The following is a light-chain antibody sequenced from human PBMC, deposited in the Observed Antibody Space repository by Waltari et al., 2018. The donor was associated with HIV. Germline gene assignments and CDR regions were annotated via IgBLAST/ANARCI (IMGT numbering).Light chain of an antibody. CDR1: SSNIGNNF. J-gene: IGLJ3*02. CDR2: DTD. Sequence: QSVLTQPPSVSAAPGQKVTISCSGNSSNIGNNFVSWYQQFPGTAPKPLIHDTDNRPSGIPGRFSGSKSGTSATLGITGLQTGDEAVYYCGTWDSSLSAGVFGGGTKVTVL. V-gene: IGLV1-51*01. CDR3: GTWDSSLSAGV.